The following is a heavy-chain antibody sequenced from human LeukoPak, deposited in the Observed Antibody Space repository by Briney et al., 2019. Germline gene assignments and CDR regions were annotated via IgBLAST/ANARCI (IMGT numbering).Heavy chain of an antibody. CDR3: ARYYDFWSSIDY. J-gene: IGHJ4*02. V-gene: IGHV3-7*05. Sequence: GGSLRLSCAASGFSFSSHWMFWVHQAPGRGLEWVANIKQDGSEKYYVDSVKGRFTISRDNAKNSLYLQMNSLRAEDTAIYYCARYYDFWSSIDYWGQGTLVTVSS. CDR1: GFSFSSHW. D-gene: IGHD3-3*01. CDR2: IKQDGSEK.